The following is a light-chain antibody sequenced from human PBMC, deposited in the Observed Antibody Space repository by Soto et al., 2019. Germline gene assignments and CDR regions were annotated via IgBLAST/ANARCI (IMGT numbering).Light chain of an antibody. J-gene: IGLJ3*02. CDR3: CSSAGSSIWV. Sequence: QSALTQPASVSGSPGQSITISCTGTISDVGSYRLVSWYQQQPGKAPKLMIYEAKKRPSGVSTRFSGSQSGNTASLTISGLQAEDEADYYCCSSAGSSIWVFGGGTKLTVL. CDR1: ISDVGSYRL. V-gene: IGLV2-23*01. CDR2: EAK.